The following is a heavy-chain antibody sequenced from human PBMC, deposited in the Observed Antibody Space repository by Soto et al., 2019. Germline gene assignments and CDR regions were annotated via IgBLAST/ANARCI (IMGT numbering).Heavy chain of an antibody. V-gene: IGHV3-30-3*01. CDR1: GFTFKIYA. CDR3: AREDDYNYRYFNYGLDV. D-gene: IGHD5-12*01. CDR2: ISFDGDKI. Sequence: QAGGSLRLSCAASGFTFKIYALHWVRQAPGKGLEWVAVISFDGDKIYYSDSVKGRFTISRDNFKNMLYLQMNNLRVEDAGLYFCAREDDYNYRYFNYGLDVWGQGTTVTVSS. J-gene: IGHJ6*02.